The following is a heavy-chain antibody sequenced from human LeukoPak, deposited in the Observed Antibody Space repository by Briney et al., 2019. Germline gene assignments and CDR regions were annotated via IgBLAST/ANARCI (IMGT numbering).Heavy chain of an antibody. CDR2: IKQDGSEK. Sequence: GGSLRLSCAASGFTFSNYAMTWVRQAPGKGLEWVANIKQDGSEKYYVDSVKGRFTISRDNAKNSLYLQMNSLRAEDTAVYYCARDLVATSWGQGTLVTVSS. CDR3: ARDLVATS. J-gene: IGHJ5*02. D-gene: IGHD5-12*01. V-gene: IGHV3-7*03. CDR1: GFTFSNYA.